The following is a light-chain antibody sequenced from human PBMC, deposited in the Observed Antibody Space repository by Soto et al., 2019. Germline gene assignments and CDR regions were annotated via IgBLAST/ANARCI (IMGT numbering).Light chain of an antibody. CDR2: DTS. Sequence: EIILTQSPATLSLSPGDRATLSCRASQSISSYLSWYQQKPGQAPRPVIYDTSNRATDTPARFSGSGSGTDFTLTISSLEPEDFAVYYCQQYSNWPPTFGQGTRLEIK. J-gene: IGKJ5*01. CDR3: QQYSNWPPT. V-gene: IGKV3-11*01. CDR1: QSISSY.